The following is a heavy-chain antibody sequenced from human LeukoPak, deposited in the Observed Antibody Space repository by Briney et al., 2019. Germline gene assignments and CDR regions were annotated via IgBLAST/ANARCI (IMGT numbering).Heavy chain of an antibody. V-gene: IGHV3-15*07. J-gene: IGHJ4*02. Sequence: GGSLRLSCGASGFTFSNAWMNWVRQAPGKGLEWVGRIKSKTDGGTTDYATPVKGRFTLSRDDSKDTLYLQMSSLKTEDTAVYYCTTNYYDTSGYHSLDYWGQGTLVTVSS. D-gene: IGHD3-22*01. CDR1: GFTFSNAW. CDR3: TTNYYDTSGYHSLDY. CDR2: IKSKTDGGTT.